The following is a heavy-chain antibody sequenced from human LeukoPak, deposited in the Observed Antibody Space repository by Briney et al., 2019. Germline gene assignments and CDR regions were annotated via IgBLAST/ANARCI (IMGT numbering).Heavy chain of an antibody. D-gene: IGHD3-3*01. V-gene: IGHV3-7*01. Sequence: GGSLRLSCAASGFTFSSYWMSWVRQAPGKGLEWVANIKQDGSEKYYVDSVKGRFTISRDNAKNSLYLQMNSLRAEDTAVYYCARESSRGYDFWTKPAFDIWGQGTMVTVSS. CDR3: ARESSRGYDFWTKPAFDI. J-gene: IGHJ3*02. CDR2: IKQDGSEK. CDR1: GFTFSSYW.